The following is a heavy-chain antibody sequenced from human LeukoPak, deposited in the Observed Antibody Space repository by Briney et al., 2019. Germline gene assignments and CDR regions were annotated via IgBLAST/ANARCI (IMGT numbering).Heavy chain of an antibody. Sequence: PGESLRLSCAASGFTFGSYAMSWVRQAPGKGLEWVSTISGSGGNTYYADSVKGRFTISRDNSKNTLYLQMNSLRAEDTAVYYCAKYSSGWYGDYWGQGTLVTVSS. D-gene: IGHD6-19*01. V-gene: IGHV3-23*01. J-gene: IGHJ4*02. CDR2: ISGSGGNT. CDR1: GFTFGSYA. CDR3: AKYSSGWYGDY.